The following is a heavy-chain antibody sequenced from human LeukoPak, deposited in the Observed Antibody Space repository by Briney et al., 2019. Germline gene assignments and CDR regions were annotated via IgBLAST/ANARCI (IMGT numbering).Heavy chain of an antibody. J-gene: IGHJ4*02. CDR3: AKDSRYSSSWKYFDY. Sequence: GGSLRLSCAASGFTFSSYGMHWVRQAPGKGLEWVAFIRYDGSNKYYADSVKGRFTISRDNSKNTLYLQMNSLRGEDTAVYYCAKDSRYSSSWKYFDYWGQGTLVTVSS. D-gene: IGHD6-13*01. CDR2: IRYDGSNK. V-gene: IGHV3-30*02. CDR1: GFTFSSYG.